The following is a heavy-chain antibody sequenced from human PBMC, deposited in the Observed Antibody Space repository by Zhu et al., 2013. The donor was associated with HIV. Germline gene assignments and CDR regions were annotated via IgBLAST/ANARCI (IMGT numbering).Heavy chain of an antibody. CDR1: GDSVSSHIYH. CDR3: ARDSGPWGWFDP. Sequence: QVQLQESGPGLVKPSEALSLTCAVSGDSVSSHIYHWAWVRQPPGKGLEWVATIKYNGDTYYNPSLKSRVSIALDTSTNQVSLNLKSVTAADTATYYCARDSGPWGWFDPWGQGTLVAISS. CDR2: IKYNGDT. V-gene: IGHV4-39*07. J-gene: IGHJ5*02. D-gene: IGHD3-10*01.